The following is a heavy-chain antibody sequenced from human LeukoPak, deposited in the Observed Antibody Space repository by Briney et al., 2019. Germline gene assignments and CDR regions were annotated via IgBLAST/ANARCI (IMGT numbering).Heavy chain of an antibody. D-gene: IGHD6-19*01. Sequence: SQTLSLTCVISGDSVSSDRVAWNWLRQSPSRVLEFLGKTYYRPGWFNDYAVSVKTRINIKPDTSKNQISVQLNSVTPEDTAVYYCARVRSIAVTAKGSWFDPWGQGTLVTVSS. CDR3: ARVRSIAVTAKGSWFDP. V-gene: IGHV6-1*01. CDR2: TYYRPGWFN. CDR1: GDSVSSDRVA. J-gene: IGHJ5*02.